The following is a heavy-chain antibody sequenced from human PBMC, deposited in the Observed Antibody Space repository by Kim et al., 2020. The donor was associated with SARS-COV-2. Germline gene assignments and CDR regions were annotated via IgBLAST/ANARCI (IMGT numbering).Heavy chain of an antibody. CDR2: IYYSGST. Sequence: SETLSLTCTVSGGSISSYYWSWIRQPPGKGLEWIGYIYYSGSTNYNPSLKSRVTISVDTSKNQFSLKLSSVTAADTAVYYCARLGPAVVPAALYYYYYMDVWGKGTTVTVSS. CDR1: GGSISSYY. CDR3: ARLGPAVVPAALYYYYYMDV. J-gene: IGHJ6*03. D-gene: IGHD2-2*01. V-gene: IGHV4-59*08.